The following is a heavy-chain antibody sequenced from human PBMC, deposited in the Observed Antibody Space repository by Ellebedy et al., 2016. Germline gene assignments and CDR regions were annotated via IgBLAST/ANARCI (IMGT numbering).Heavy chain of an antibody. CDR1: GFSFSNYD. V-gene: IGHV3-13*04. D-gene: IGHD3-22*01. Sequence: GESLKISXAASGFSFSNYDMHWVRQTTGKGLEWVSGIGTTGDTYFSGSVKGRFTISREDAKNSLYLQMNSLRAGDTAVYYCSRGRHRNYYDSSGYYPYWGQGTLVTVSS. CDR3: SRGRHRNYYDSSGYYPY. CDR2: IGTTGDT. J-gene: IGHJ4*02.